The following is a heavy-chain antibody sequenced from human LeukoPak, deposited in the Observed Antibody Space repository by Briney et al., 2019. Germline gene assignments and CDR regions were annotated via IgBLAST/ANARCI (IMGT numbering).Heavy chain of an antibody. Sequence: GGSLRLSCAASGFTFSSYWMHWVRQAPGKGLVWVSRINNDGGVTTYADSVKGRFTISRDNAKNTLYLQMNSLRAEDTAVYYCARTGWFDPWGQGTLVTAPS. J-gene: IGHJ5*02. CDR1: GFTFSSYW. V-gene: IGHV3-74*01. D-gene: IGHD3-10*01. CDR3: ARTGWFDP. CDR2: INNDGGVT.